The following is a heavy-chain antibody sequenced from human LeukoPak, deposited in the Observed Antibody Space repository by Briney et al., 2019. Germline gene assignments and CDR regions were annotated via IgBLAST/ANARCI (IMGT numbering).Heavy chain of an antibody. CDR3: ARGFLGYDYGGSVAVFDY. CDR2: ISSSSSTI. Sequence: GGSLRLSCAASGFTFSSYSMNWVRQAPGKGLEWVSYISSSSSTIYYADSVKGRFTISRDNAKNSLYLQMNSLRDEDTAVYYCARGFLGYDYGGSVAVFDYWGQGTLVTVSS. D-gene: IGHD4-23*01. CDR1: GFTFSSYS. V-gene: IGHV3-48*02. J-gene: IGHJ4*02.